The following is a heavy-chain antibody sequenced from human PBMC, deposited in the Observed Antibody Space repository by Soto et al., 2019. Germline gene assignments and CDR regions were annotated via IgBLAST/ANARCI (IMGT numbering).Heavy chain of an antibody. CDR1: GYTFSIYA. V-gene: IGHV3-23*05. Sequence: GGSLRLSCVASGYTFSIYAMSWVRQAPGKGLEWVSAISNSGGQTYYAYSVKGRFTISRENSKNTLYLNMSSLRAEDTATYYCAKVVTGVAAXGGQGSLVTVSX. CDR2: ISNSGGQT. J-gene: IGHJ4*02. D-gene: IGHD6-13*01. CDR3: AKVVTGVAAX.